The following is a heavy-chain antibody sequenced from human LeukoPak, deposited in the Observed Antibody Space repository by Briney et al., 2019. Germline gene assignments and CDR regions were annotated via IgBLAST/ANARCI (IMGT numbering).Heavy chain of an antibody. CDR3: AKFGYVIAAAGMGDY. V-gene: IGHV3-23*01. CDR1: GFTFSSYA. J-gene: IGHJ4*02. D-gene: IGHD6-13*01. Sequence: PGGSLTLTCAASGFTFSSYAMSWVRQARAKGLEWVSAISGSGGSTYYAESGKFRFTSSRDNSKITLYLQMISLRAEDTSVYYCAKFGYVIAAAGMGDYWGQGTLVTVSS. CDR2: ISGSGGST.